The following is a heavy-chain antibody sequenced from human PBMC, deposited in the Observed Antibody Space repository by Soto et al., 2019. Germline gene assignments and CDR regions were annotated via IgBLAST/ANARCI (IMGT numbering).Heavy chain of an antibody. D-gene: IGHD1-1*01. CDR2: INYSGST. J-gene: IGHJ6*03. Sequence: SETLSLTCTVSGASVNNGGHYWSWIRQPPGKGLEWLGDINYSGSTNYNPSFQSRVTISVDMSKNQFSLKLSSVTAADTAVYYCARVGTTGTTDPGNYYMDVWGKGTTVTVSS. V-gene: IGHV4-61*08. CDR3: ARVGTTGTTDPGNYYMDV. CDR1: GASVNNGGHY.